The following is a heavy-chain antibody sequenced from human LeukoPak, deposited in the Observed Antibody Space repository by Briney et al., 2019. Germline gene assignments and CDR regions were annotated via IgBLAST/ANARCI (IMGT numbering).Heavy chain of an antibody. J-gene: IGHJ4*02. CDR3: ARGRAKLSRDGAAYYFDS. CDR1: GGSVSSSSYY. V-gene: IGHV4-61*01. Sequence: SETLSLTCTVSGGSVSSSSYYWSWIRQPPGQGLQWIGYIYYSGSTNYNPSLKSRVTISIDTSKNQFSLNLSSVTAADTAVYYCARGRAKLSRDGAAYYFDSWGQGILLTVSS. CDR2: IYYSGST. D-gene: IGHD3-10*01.